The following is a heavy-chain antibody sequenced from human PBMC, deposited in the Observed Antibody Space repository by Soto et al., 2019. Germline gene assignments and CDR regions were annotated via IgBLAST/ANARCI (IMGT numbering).Heavy chain of an antibody. CDR1: GFTFRSYW. Sequence: GGSLRLSCEASGFTFRSYWMHWVRHAPGKGLVWVSRINSDGSTRNYADSVKGRFTFSRDNAKNSLYLQMNSLTAQDTGVYYWATDVYDCVGSPLNIWGQGTKVTVSS. V-gene: IGHV3-74*01. CDR3: ATDVYDCVGSPLNI. CDR2: INSDGSTR. J-gene: IGHJ3*02. D-gene: IGHD2-21*02.